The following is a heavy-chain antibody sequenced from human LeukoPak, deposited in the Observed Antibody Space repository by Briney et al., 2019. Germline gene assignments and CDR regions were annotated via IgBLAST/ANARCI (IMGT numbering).Heavy chain of an antibody. D-gene: IGHD6-19*01. CDR2: ISYSGST. V-gene: IGHV4-59*01. Sequence: SETLSLTCTVSGGSISNCYWSWIRQPPGKGLEWIGYISYSGSTISNPSLKSRVTISVDTSKNQFSLKLTSVTAADTALYYCARSAAVTGQFDFWGPGTLVTVSS. CDR1: GGSISNCY. J-gene: IGHJ4*02. CDR3: ARSAAVTGQFDF.